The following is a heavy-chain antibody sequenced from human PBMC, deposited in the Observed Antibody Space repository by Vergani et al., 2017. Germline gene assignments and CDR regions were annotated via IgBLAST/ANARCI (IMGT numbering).Heavy chain of an antibody. CDR2: ISGSGGST. J-gene: IGHJ4*02. D-gene: IGHD1-26*01. CDR3: AKDELQGRTGYY. Sequence: EVQLLESGGGLVQPGGSLRLSCAASGFTFSSYAMRWVRQAPGKGLEWVSAISGSGGSTYYADSVKCRFTIARDNSKNTLYLQMNSLRAEDTAVYDCAKDELQGRTGYYWGQGTLVTVSS. V-gene: IGHV3-23*01. CDR1: GFTFSSYA.